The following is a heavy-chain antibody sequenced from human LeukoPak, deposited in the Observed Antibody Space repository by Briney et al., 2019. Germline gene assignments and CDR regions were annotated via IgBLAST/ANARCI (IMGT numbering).Heavy chain of an antibody. Sequence: ASVSVSFKASGGTFKIYTISWVRQAPGEGVEWVGGIIPIFGTANYAHKFQGRVTITTAESPSTAYMELSSLRSEDAAVYYCARERALNGDYYDSNDGEGIFYYWGQGTLVTVSS. J-gene: IGHJ4*02. CDR1: GGTFKIYT. D-gene: IGHD3-22*01. CDR2: IIPIFGTA. CDR3: ARERALNGDYYDSNDGEGIFYY. V-gene: IGHV1-69*05.